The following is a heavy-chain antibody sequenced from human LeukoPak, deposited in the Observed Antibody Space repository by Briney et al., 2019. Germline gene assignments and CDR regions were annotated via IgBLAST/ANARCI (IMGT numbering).Heavy chain of an antibody. V-gene: IGHV3-30*04. CDR2: ISYDGGNK. CDR3: ARERGLRYFDWLFDY. D-gene: IGHD3-9*01. J-gene: IGHJ4*02. Sequence: SGGSLRLSCAASGYTFSSYAMHWVRQAPGKGLEWLAVISYDGGNKYYADSVEGRFTISRDKSQTTLYLQMNSLRAEDTAVYYCARERGLRYFDWLFDYWGQGTLVTVSS. CDR1: GYTFSSYA.